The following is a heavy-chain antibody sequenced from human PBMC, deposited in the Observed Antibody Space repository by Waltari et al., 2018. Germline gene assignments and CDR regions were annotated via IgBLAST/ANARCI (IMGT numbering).Heavy chain of an antibody. Sequence: EVQLVESGGGLVMPGGSLRLSCAASGFTFNNAWMKWVRQAPGKGLGGVGRIKARTDGGTTDYAAPVIGRFTISRDDSKNTLFLHMNSLKTDDTAVYYCTTTYSLGVAAAGTDYWGQGTLVTVSS. CDR2: IKARTDGGTT. CDR1: GFTFNNAW. V-gene: IGHV3-15*07. CDR3: TTTYSLGVAAAGTDY. D-gene: IGHD6-13*01. J-gene: IGHJ4*02.